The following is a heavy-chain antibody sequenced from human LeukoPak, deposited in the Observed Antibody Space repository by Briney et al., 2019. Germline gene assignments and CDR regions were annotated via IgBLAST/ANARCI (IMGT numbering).Heavy chain of an antibody. J-gene: IGHJ6*03. CDR1: GYTFTGYY. V-gene: IGHV1-2*02. CDR2: INPNSGGT. D-gene: IGHD6-13*01. Sequence: ASVKVSCKASGYTFTGYYMHWVRQAPGQGPEWMGWINPNSGGTNYAQKFQGRVTMTRDTSISTAYMELSRLRSDDTAVYYCARGDDSSSWYGNSYYYYMDVWGKGTTVTVSS. CDR3: ARGDDSSSWYGNSYYYYMDV.